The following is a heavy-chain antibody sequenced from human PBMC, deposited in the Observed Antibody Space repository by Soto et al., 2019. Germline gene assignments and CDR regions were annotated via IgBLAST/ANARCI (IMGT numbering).Heavy chain of an antibody. CDR2: XKSKTDGGTT. CDR1: GFTFSNAW. CDR3: XXXXXXXXXXXXXXXDI. Sequence: EVQLVESGGGLVKPGGSLRLSCAASGFTFSNAWMSWVRQAPXXGXXXXXXXKSKTDGGTTDYAAPXKGRXXIXRDXSXXXXXXXXXXXXXXXXXXXXXXXXXXXXXXXXXXXXDIWGQGTMVTVSS. J-gene: IGHJ3*02. V-gene: IGHV3-15*01.